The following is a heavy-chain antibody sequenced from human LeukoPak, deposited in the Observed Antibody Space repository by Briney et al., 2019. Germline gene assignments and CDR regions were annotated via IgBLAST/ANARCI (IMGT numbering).Heavy chain of an antibody. CDR2: IYYSGST. Sequence: ETLSLTCTVSGGSISSHYWSWIRQPPGKGLEWIGYIYYSGSTNYNPSLKSRVTITVGTSKNQFSLKLSSVTAADTAVYYCARGGSSSTRSYYYYMDVWGKGTTVTVSS. V-gene: IGHV4-59*11. J-gene: IGHJ6*03. CDR3: ARGGSSSTRSYYYYMDV. D-gene: IGHD6-6*01. CDR1: GGSISSHY.